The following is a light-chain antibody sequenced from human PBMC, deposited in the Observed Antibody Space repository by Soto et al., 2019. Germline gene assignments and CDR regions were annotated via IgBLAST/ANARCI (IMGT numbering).Light chain of an antibody. J-gene: IGKJ4*01. CDR3: QQVNSFPPT. CDR2: AAS. CDR1: QGISIW. V-gene: IGKV1-12*01. Sequence: DIQMAQSPSSVSASVGGRVTISCRASQGISIWLAWYKQKQGKAPKXXGYAASNLQRGVPSRFRGSGSGTHFTLTITSLKPEDFETYYCQQVNSFPPTFGGGTKVDIK.